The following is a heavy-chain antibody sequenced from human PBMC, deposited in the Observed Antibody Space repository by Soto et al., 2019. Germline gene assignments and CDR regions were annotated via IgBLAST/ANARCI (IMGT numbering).Heavy chain of an antibody. D-gene: IGHD6-19*01. J-gene: IGHJ4*02. CDR1: GYTFTSSG. Sequence: PSVKVSCKASGYTFTSSGISWVRQAPGQGLEWMGWISAYNGNANYAQKLQGRVTMTTDTSTSTAYMELRSLRSDDTAVYYCARDKRGYSSGWYAYDYWGQGTLVTVSS. CDR2: ISAYNGNA. CDR3: ARDKRGYSSGWYAYDY. V-gene: IGHV1-18*01.